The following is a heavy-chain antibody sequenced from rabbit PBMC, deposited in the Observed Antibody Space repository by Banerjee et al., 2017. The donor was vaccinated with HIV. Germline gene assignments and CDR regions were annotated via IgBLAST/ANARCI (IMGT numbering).Heavy chain of an antibody. Sequence: QSLEESGGDLVKPGASLTLTCTASGFSFSSYWMNWVRQAPGKGLEWIACIAVGSSGSTYYASWAKGRFTISKTSSTTVTLQMTSLTAADTATYFCVSYDDYGDRNLWGPGTLVTVS. J-gene: IGHJ4*01. CDR1: GFSFSSYW. CDR3: VSYDDYGDRNL. V-gene: IGHV1S40*01. D-gene: IGHD2-1*01. CDR2: IAVGSSGST.